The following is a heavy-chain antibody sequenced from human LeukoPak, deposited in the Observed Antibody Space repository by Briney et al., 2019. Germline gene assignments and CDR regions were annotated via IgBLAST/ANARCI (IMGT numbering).Heavy chain of an antibody. V-gene: IGHV1-2*06. J-gene: IGHJ4*02. CDR1: GYTFTAYY. D-gene: IGHD3-22*01. CDR2: INPNSGGT. Sequence: ASVKVSCKASGYTFTAYYIHWLRHALGHGLEWMGRINPNSGGTNYAQKFQGRVTMTWDTSISTVYRELSRLRSDDTAVYYCAVGKDSSGYYFHYWGQGTLVTVSS. CDR3: AVGKDSSGYYFHY.